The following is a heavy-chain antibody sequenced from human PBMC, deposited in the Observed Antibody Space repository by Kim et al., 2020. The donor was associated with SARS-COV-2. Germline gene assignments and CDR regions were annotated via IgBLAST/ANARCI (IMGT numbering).Heavy chain of an antibody. CDR1: GFTFSSYG. CDR3: AKAIGGYSYGYYFDY. J-gene: IGHJ4*01. D-gene: IGHD5-18*01. CDR2: ISYDGTNK. V-gene: IGHV3-30*18. Sequence: GGSLRLSCAASGFTFSSYGMHWVRQAPGKGLEWVAVISYDGTNKYYADSVKGRFTISRDNSKNTLYLQMNSPRAEDTAVYYCAKAIGGYSYGYYFDYWG.